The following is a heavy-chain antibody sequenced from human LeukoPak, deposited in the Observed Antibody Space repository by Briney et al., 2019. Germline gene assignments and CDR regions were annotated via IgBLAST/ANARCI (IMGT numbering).Heavy chain of an antibody. Sequence: GGSLRLSCAASGFTFSSYGMHWVRQAPGKGLEWVAFIRYDGSNKYYADSVKGRFTISRDNSKNTLYLQMNSLRAEDTAVYYCAKDQFVTMVTTGFDYWGQGTLVTVSS. CDR2: IRYDGSNK. CDR3: AKDQFVTMVTTGFDY. V-gene: IGHV3-30*02. J-gene: IGHJ4*02. CDR1: GFTFSSYG. D-gene: IGHD4-17*01.